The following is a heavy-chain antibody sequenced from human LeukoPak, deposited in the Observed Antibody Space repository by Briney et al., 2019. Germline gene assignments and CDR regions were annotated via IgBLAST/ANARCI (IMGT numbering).Heavy chain of an antibody. CDR1: GFTFSSYS. CDR2: ISSSSSTI. J-gene: IGHJ4*02. Sequence: PGGSLRLSCAASGFTFSSYSMNWVRQAPGKGLEWVSYISSSSSTIYYADSVKGRFTISRDNAKNSLYLQMNSLRAEDTAVYYCARGRTRANNRYDYWGQGTLVTVSS. V-gene: IGHV3-48*01. D-gene: IGHD1-14*01. CDR3: ARGRTRANNRYDY.